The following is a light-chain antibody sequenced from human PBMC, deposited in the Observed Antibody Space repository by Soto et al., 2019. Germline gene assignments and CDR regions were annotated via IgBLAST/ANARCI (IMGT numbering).Light chain of an antibody. CDR1: QTVNNN. V-gene: IGKV3-15*01. CDR3: QQYNNWPLT. J-gene: IGKJ4*01. CDR2: GAS. Sequence: EIVMTQSPATLAVSPGERATLSCRASQTVNNNLAWYQQKPGQAPRLLIYGASARATGIPARFSGSGSGTEFTLTNSSLHSEDFAVYYCQQYNNWPLTFGGGTKVEI.